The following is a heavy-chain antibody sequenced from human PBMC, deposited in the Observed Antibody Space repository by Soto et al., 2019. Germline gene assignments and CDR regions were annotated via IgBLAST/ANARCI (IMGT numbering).Heavy chain of an antibody. D-gene: IGHD6-6*01. CDR2: INPSGGST. CDR3: ARGGSSSFSWFDH. V-gene: IGHV1-46*01. Sequence: ASVKVSCKAAGYTFTSYSMHWVRQAPGQGLEWMGVINPSGGSTTYAQKLQSRVNMTRDTSTSTVYMDLNSLRPEDTAVYYCARGGSSSFSWFDHWGHGSLVTVSS. J-gene: IGHJ5*02. CDR1: GYTFTSYS.